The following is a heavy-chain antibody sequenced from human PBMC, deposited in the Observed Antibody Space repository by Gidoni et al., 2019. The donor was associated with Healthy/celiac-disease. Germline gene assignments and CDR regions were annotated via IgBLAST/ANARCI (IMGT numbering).Heavy chain of an antibody. CDR1: GFTCGSYS. V-gene: IGHV3-48*02. D-gene: IGHD2-8*01. J-gene: IGHJ4*02. Sequence: EVQLVAPGGGLVQPGGSLRLSCAASGFTCGSYSMTWVRQAPGKGLEWVSYIRSSSSTIYYADSVKGRFTISRDNAKNSLYLQMNSLRDEDTAVYYCARETPVLMVYATFDYWGQGTLVTVSS. CDR2: IRSSSSTI. CDR3: ARETPVLMVYATFDY.